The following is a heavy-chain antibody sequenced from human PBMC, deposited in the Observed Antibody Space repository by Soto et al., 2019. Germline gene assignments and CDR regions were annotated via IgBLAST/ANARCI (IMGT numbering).Heavy chain of an antibody. Sequence: SVKVSCKASGGTFSSYAISWVRQAPGQGLEWMGGIIPLFGTANYAQKFQGRVTITADESTSTAYMELSSLRSEDTAVYYCARRYYDFWSGYYGVAYGMDVWGQGTTVTVSS. CDR3: ARRYYDFWSGYYGVAYGMDV. V-gene: IGHV1-69*13. J-gene: IGHJ6*02. D-gene: IGHD3-3*01. CDR1: GGTFSSYA. CDR2: IIPLFGTA.